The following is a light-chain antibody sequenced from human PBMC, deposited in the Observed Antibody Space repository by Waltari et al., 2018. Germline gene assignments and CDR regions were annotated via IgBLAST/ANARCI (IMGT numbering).Light chain of an antibody. CDR3: QQYDSHPIT. CDR2: AAS. V-gene: IGKV1-33*01. CDR1: QGISSY. J-gene: IGKJ5*01. Sequence: IQMTQSPSSFSASVGDRVTITCQASQGISSYLNWYQQKPGKAPKLLIYAASTLETGVPSRFRGSGSGTDFTLTISGLQPEDIATYYCQQYDSHPITFGQGTRLEIK.